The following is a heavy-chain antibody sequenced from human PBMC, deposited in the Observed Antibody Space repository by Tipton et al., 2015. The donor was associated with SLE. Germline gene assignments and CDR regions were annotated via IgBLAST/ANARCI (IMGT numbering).Heavy chain of an antibody. V-gene: IGHV3-20*04. Sequence: GSLRLSCAASGFTVSSNYMSWVRQAPGKGLEWVSGINWNGYSTGYADSVKGRFTISRDNAKNSLYLQMSSLRAEDSALYYCVRDWGDAYNYFASWGQGTLVTVSS. CDR1: GFTVSSNY. CDR3: VRDWGDAYNYFAS. CDR2: INWNGYST. J-gene: IGHJ4*02. D-gene: IGHD5-24*01.